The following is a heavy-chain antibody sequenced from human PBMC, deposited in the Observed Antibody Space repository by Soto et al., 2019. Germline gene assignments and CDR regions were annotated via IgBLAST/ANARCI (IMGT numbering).Heavy chain of an antibody. CDR3: ARDRYSGSYSPWDYYYGMDV. J-gene: IGHJ6*02. CDR2: ISSSSSTI. CDR1: GFTFSSYS. Sequence: EVQLVESGGGLVQPGGSLRLSCAASGFTFSSYSMNWVRQAPGKGLEWVSYISSSSSTIYYADSVKGRFTISRDNAKNSLYLQMNSLRDEDTSVYYCARDRYSGSYSPWDYYYGMDVWGQGTTVTVSS. V-gene: IGHV3-48*02. D-gene: IGHD1-26*01.